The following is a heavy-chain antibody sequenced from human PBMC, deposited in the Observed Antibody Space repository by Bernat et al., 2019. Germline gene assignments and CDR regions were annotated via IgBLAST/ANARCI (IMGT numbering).Heavy chain of an antibody. Sequence: EVQLVESGGGLVQPGGSLRLSCAASGFTFSSYAMSWVRQAPGKGLEWVSAISGSGGSTYYADSVKGRFTISRDNSTNTLYLQMNSLRAEDTAVYYCAKERAFETHYYYYMDVWGKGTTVTVSS. CDR1: GFTFSSYA. J-gene: IGHJ6*03. CDR3: AKERAFETHYYYYMDV. V-gene: IGHV3-23*04. CDR2: ISGSGGST.